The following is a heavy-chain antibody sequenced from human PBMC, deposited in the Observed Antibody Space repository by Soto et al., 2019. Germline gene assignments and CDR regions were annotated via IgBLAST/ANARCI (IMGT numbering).Heavy chain of an antibody. CDR2: IVPILGAG. CDR3: AIEGEGIPAHRY. CDR1: GDTFTTYT. V-gene: IGHV1-69*06. D-gene: IGHD3-16*01. J-gene: IGHJ4*02. Sequence: QVQLVQSGAEVKKPGSSVKVSCKASGDTFTTYTINCVRQSPGQGLECMGGIVPILGAGNYAQKFQGRVTITADRSTTTAYLDLSSLRSDDTAVYYCAIEGEGIPAHRYWGQGTLVTVSS.